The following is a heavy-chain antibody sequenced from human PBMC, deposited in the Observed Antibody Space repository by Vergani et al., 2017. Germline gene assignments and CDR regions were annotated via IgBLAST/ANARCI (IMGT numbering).Heavy chain of an antibody. V-gene: IGHV4-34*01. CDR3: ARVLRRIWFGELSHAFDI. CDR1: GGSFSGYY. J-gene: IGHJ3*02. Sequence: QVQLQQWGAGLLKPSETLSLTCAVYGGSFSGYYWSWIRQPPGKGLEWIGEINHSGSTNYNPSLKSRVTISVDTSKNQFSLKLSSVTAADTAVYYCARVLRRIWFGELSHAFDIWGQGTTVTVSS. D-gene: IGHD3-10*01. CDR2: INHSGST.